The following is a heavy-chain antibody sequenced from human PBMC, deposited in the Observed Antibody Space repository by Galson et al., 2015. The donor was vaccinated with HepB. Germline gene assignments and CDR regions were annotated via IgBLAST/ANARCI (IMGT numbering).Heavy chain of an antibody. V-gene: IGHV3-74*01. CDR1: GFAFSNYI. Sequence: LSCAASGFAFSNYIMHWVRQSPEKGLVWLSRIANDGSATHYADSVKGRFTISRDNAKNTLYLQMNSLRAEDTAVYYCVRDKDGYNYWGQGTLVTVSS. CDR3: VRDKDGYNY. J-gene: IGHJ4*02. D-gene: IGHD5-24*01. CDR2: IANDGSAT.